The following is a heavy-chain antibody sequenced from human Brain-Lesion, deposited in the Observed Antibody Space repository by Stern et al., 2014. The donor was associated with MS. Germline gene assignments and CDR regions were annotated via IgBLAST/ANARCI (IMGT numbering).Heavy chain of an antibody. CDR1: GYTFSSYD. CDR3: ARAVRNQLLSEY. CDR2: MNPYSGNT. D-gene: IGHD2-2*01. Sequence: QLQLVQSGAEVKKPGASVKVSCKASGYTFSSYDLTWVRQASGPGIGRRGWMNPYSGNTGYAQKFKGRVSMTSDPSISTVYMELTSLTSDDTAVYFCARAVRNQLLSEYWGQGTLVTVSS. V-gene: IGHV1-8*01. J-gene: IGHJ4*02.